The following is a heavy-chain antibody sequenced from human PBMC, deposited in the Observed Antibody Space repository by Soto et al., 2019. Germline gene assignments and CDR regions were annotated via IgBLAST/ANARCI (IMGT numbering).Heavy chain of an antibody. CDR1: GFTFSSYW. Sequence: GGSLRLSCAASGFTFSSYWMSWVRQAPGKGLEWVANIKQDGSEKYYVDSVKGRFTISRDNAKNSLYLQMNSLRAEDTAVYYCARDLGDRNEWLLYYYYYGMDVWGQGTTVTVSS. V-gene: IGHV3-7*05. CDR2: IKQDGSEK. D-gene: IGHD3-3*01. CDR3: ARDLGDRNEWLLYYYYYGMDV. J-gene: IGHJ6*02.